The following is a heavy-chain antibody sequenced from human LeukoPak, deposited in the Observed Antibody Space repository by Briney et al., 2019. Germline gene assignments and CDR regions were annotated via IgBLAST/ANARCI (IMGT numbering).Heavy chain of an antibody. D-gene: IGHD5-18*01. J-gene: IGHJ4*02. Sequence: GGSLRLSCAASGFTFSSYGMHWVRQAPGKGLEWVAVIWYDGSNKYYADSVKGRFTIFRDNSKNTLYLQMNSLRVEDTAVYYCAREGYSYGIDYWGQGTLVTVSS. CDR3: AREGYSYGIDY. CDR1: GFTFSSYG. CDR2: IWYDGSNK. V-gene: IGHV3-33*01.